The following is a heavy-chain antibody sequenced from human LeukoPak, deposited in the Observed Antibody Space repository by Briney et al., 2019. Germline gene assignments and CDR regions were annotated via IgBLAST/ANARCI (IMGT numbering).Heavy chain of an antibody. CDR1: GGSFSGYY. J-gene: IGHJ5*02. D-gene: IGHD2-15*01. CDR3: ARGGVVVAENWFDP. V-gene: IGHV4-34*01. CDR2: INHSGCT. Sequence: SETLSLTCAVYGGSFSGYYWSWIRQPPGKGLEWIGEINHSGCTNYNPSLKSRVTISVDTSKNQFSLKLSSVTAADTAVYYCARGGVVVAENWFDPWGQGTLVTVSS.